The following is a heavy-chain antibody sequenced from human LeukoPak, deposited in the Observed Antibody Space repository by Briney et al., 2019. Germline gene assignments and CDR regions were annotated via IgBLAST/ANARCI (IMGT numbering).Heavy chain of an antibody. Sequence: GGSLRLSCAASGFTFSSYTMSWVRQAPGKGLEWVSAISGSGNSTYYADSVKGRFTISRDNSKNTLHLQMNTLRAEDTALYYCARGQYCSSTSCYVIGAFDIWGQGTMVTVSS. J-gene: IGHJ3*02. CDR2: ISGSGNST. V-gene: IGHV3-23*01. D-gene: IGHD2-2*01. CDR1: GFTFSSYT. CDR3: ARGQYCSSTSCYVIGAFDI.